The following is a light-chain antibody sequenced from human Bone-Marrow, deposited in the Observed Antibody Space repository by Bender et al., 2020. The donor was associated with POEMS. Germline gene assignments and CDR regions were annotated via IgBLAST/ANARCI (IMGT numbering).Light chain of an antibody. Sequence: QSALTQPRSVSGSPGQSVTISCTGTSSDVGGFQYVSWYQQHPGKAPKVMIDAVSRRPSGVPDRFSGSKSGDTASLTVSGLQAEDEADYYCSSYGGSNSFVFGGGTKLTVL. V-gene: IGLV2-11*01. CDR2: AVS. J-gene: IGLJ2*01. CDR1: SSDVGGFQY. CDR3: SSYGGSNSFV.